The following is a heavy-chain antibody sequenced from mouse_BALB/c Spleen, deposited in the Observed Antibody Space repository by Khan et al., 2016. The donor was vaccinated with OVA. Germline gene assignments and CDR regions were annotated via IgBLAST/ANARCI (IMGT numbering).Heavy chain of an antibody. CDR1: GYSITSDYA. CDR3: ARGYGGDFDY. V-gene: IGHV3-2*02. CDR2: ISYSGNT. J-gene: IGHJ2*01. Sequence: EVELVESGPGLVKPSQSLSLTCTVTGYSITSDYAWNWIRQFPGNKLEWMGFISYSGNTNYNPSLKGRISITRDTSKNQFFLQLNSVTTEDTATNYCARGYGGDFDYWGQGTTLTVSS. D-gene: IGHD1-1*02.